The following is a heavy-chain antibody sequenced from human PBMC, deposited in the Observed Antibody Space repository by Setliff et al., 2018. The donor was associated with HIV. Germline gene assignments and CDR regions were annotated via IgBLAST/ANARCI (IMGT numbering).Heavy chain of an antibody. CDR2: ISHSGTT. CDR3: ARRFRYCRNTSCYKGLDF. V-gene: IGHV4-39*07. CDR1: GFSLSTSGVG. Sequence: SGPTLVNPPQTLTLTCTFSGFSLSTSGVGLGWIRQPPGKGLEWIGEISHSGTTTYSPSLESRVSISPDTSKNQFSLKLTSVSAADTAVYYCARRFRYCRNTSCYKGLDFWSQGTLVTVSS. J-gene: IGHJ4*02. D-gene: IGHD2-2*02.